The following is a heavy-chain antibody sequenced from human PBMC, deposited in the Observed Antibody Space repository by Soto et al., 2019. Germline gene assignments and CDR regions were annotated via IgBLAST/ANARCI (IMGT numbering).Heavy chain of an antibody. J-gene: IGHJ4*02. CDR1: GGTFSSYT. CDR3: ARDGRNCSSTSCYAAFY. CDR2: IIPILGIA. Sequence: QVQLVHSGAEVKKPGSSVKVSCKASGGTFSSYTISWVRQAPGQGLEWMGRIIPILGIANYAQKFQGRVTITADKSTSTAYMELSSLRSEDTAVYYCARDGRNCSSTSCYAAFYWGQGTLVTVSS. V-gene: IGHV1-69*04. D-gene: IGHD2-2*01.